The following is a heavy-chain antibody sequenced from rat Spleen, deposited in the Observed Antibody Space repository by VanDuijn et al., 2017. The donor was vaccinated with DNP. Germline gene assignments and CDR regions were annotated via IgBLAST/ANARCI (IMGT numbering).Heavy chain of an antibody. Sequence: EVQLVESGGGLVQPGRSLKLSCAASGFSFSDYYMAWVRQAPTKVLEWVAYIGSDGYTPYYGDSVKGRFTISRDNAKTTLYLQMNSLRSEDMATYYCIRWNSGHFDYWGQGVMVTVSS. D-gene: IGHD4-3*01. CDR3: IRWNSGHFDY. J-gene: IGHJ2*01. CDR2: IGSDGYTP. V-gene: IGHV5-22*01. CDR1: GFSFSDYY.